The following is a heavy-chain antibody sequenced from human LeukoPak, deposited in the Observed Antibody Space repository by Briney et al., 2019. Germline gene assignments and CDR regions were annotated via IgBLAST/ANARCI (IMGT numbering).Heavy chain of an antibody. Sequence: ASVKVSCKVSGYTLTELSMHWVRQAPGKGLEWMGGFDPEDGETIYAQKFQGRVTMTEDTSTDTAYMELSSLRSEDTAVYYCATAIGESLPTGWFDPWGQGTLVPVSS. CDR2: FDPEDGET. D-gene: IGHD3-10*01. J-gene: IGHJ5*02. V-gene: IGHV1-24*01. CDR3: ATAIGESLPTGWFDP. CDR1: GYTLTELS.